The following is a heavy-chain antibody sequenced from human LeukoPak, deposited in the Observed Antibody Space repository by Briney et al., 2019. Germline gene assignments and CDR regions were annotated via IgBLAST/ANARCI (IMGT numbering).Heavy chain of an antibody. CDR2: IYHSGST. CDR1: GGSFSGYY. V-gene: IGHV4-30-2*01. D-gene: IGHD1-26*01. CDR3: ARARPSGSYYYFDY. J-gene: IGHJ4*02. Sequence: KPSETLSLTCAVYGGSFSGYYWSWIRQPPGKGLEWIGYIYHSGSTYYNPSLKSRVTISVDRSKNQFSLKLSSVTAADTAVYYCARARPSGSYYYFDYWGQGTLVTVSS.